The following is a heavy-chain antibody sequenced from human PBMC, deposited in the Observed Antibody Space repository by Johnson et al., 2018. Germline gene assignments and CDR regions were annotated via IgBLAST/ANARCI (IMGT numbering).Heavy chain of an antibody. J-gene: IGHJ3*02. CDR1: GVSLSLYQ. CDR3: ARDSFSSTTSSNDGFDI. D-gene: IGHD2-2*01. CDR2: IYESGRT. V-gene: IGHV4-59*12. Sequence: QVQLQESGPGLVKPSETLSLSCTVSGVSLSLYQWSWIRQTPGKGLEWIGVIYESGRTHYNPSLNSRVTLAQGASKNQFSLKLTPVTAADTAVYYFARDSFSSTTSSNDGFDIWGQGTMVIVSS.